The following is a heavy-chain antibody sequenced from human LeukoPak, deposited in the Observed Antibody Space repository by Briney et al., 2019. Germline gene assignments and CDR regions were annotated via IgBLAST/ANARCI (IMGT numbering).Heavy chain of an antibody. V-gene: IGHV4-38-2*02. J-gene: IGHJ5*02. Sequence: PSETLSLTCAVSGYSINNGYQWAWIRQSPGRGLEWIGSIYHNGGAHYNPSLRSRVVISVDTSNNQFSLRLSSATVADTAVYYCARDPRWLTPDCTSTSCYENYFDPWGRGTLVTVSS. D-gene: IGHD2-2*01. CDR2: IYHNGGA. CDR3: ARDPRWLTPDCTSTSCYENYFDP. CDR1: GYSINNGYQ.